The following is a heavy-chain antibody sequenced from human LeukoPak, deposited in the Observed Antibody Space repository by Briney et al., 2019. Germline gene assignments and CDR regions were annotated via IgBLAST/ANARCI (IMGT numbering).Heavy chain of an antibody. D-gene: IGHD6-19*01. CDR1: GYSISSGY. J-gene: IGHJ4*02. Sequence: QPSETLPLTCTVSGYSISSGYYWGWIRQPPGKGLEWVTVISYDGSDKYYADSVKGRFTISRDNSKNTLYLQMNSLRTEDTAVYYCARAAGWHPSKWYFDYWGQGTLVTVSS. CDR2: ISYDGSDK. V-gene: IGHV3-30*03. CDR3: ARAAGWHPSKWYFDY.